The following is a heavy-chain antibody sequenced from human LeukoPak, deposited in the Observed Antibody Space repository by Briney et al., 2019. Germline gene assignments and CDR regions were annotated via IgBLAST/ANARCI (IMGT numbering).Heavy chain of an antibody. CDR2: IYYSGST. V-gene: IGHV4-39*07. D-gene: IGHD3-22*01. Sequence: SETLSLTCTVSGGSISSSSYYWGWIRQPPGKGLEWIGSIYYSGSTYYNPSLKSRVTISVDTSKNQFSLKLSSVTAADTAVYCCAREGDSSGYSIWGQGTMVTVSS. CDR1: GGSISSSSYY. CDR3: AREGDSSGYSI. J-gene: IGHJ3*02.